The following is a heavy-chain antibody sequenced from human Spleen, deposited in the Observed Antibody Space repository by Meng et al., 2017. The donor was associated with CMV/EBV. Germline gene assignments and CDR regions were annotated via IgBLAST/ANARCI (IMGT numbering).Heavy chain of an antibody. CDR1: GFPFGHYW. J-gene: IGHJ4*02. Sequence: CAASGFPFGHYWMHWVRQVPGKGLVWVSRINNDGSSPQYADSVRGRFTISRDNGKNTLYLQMHSLTAEDTAVYYCGRDHYGDYYFDKWGQGTLVTVSS. CDR2: INNDGSSP. V-gene: IGHV3-74*03. CDR3: GRDHYGDYYFDK. D-gene: IGHD4-17*01.